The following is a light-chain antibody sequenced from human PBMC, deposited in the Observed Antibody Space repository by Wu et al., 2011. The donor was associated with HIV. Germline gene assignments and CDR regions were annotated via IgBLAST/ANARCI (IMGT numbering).Light chain of an antibody. CDR2: GAS. J-gene: IGKJ1*01. CDR3: QQYGSSPRT. CDR1: QRISNTY. Sequence: EIVLRQSPGTLSLSPGERAILSCRASQRISNTYLAWYQQKPGQAPRLLIYGASIRATGIPDRFSGSGYGTDFSLTISRLEPEDFAVYYCQQYGSSPRTFGQGTKVAIK. V-gene: IGKV3-20*01.